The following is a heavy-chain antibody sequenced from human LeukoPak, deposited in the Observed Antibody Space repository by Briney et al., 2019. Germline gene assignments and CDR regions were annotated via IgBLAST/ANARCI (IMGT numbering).Heavy chain of an antibody. CDR3: ARGGDGYNWLKAFDI. Sequence: ASVKVSCKASGYTFTGCYMHWVRQAPGQGLEWMGWINPNSGGTNYAQKFQGRVTMTRDTSISTAYMELSRLRSDDTAVYYCARGGDGYNWLKAFDIWGQGTMVTVSS. J-gene: IGHJ3*02. CDR1: GYTFTGCY. D-gene: IGHD5-24*01. CDR2: INPNSGGT. V-gene: IGHV1-2*02.